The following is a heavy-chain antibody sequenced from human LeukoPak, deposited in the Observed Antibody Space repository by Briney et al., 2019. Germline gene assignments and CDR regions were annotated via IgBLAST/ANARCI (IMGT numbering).Heavy chain of an antibody. D-gene: IGHD3-3*01. Sequence: GGSLRLSCEGSGFTFSNYWMTWVRQAPGKGLEWVANIKEDGSDSYYVDSVKGRFTISRDNAKNSVYLQMKSLRAEDTAVYSCAREFAVGAVSVRFYYGMDVWGQGTTVTVSS. J-gene: IGHJ6*02. V-gene: IGHV3-7*01. CDR1: GFTFSNYW. CDR2: IKEDGSDS. CDR3: AREFAVGAVSVRFYYGMDV.